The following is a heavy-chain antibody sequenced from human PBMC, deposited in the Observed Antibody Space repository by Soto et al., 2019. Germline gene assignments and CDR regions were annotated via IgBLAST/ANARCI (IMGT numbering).Heavy chain of an antibody. V-gene: IGHV4-39*01. CDR2: FYSGGST. D-gene: IGHD6-13*01. J-gene: IGHJ4*02. CDR1: GGSISSSTDY. Sequence: QLQLQESGPGLVKPSETLSLTCTVSGGSISSSTDYWGWIRQPPGKGLEWIGSFYSGGSTYYNPSLKSRVTISVDTSKHQFSLKLSSVTAADTAVYYCARRSQQLVVYYFDYWGQGTLVTVSS. CDR3: ARRSQQLVVYYFDY.